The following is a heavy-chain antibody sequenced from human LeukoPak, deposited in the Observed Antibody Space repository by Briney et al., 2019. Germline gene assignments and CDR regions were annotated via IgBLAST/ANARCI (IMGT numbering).Heavy chain of an antibody. J-gene: IGHJ4*02. CDR3: ARVPGPHTTSRFHY. V-gene: IGHV1-2*02. CDR2: IDPNTGGT. Sequence: SVKVSCKTSGYTFTDYYMHWVRQAPGQGLEWMGRIDPNTGGTNFAQKFQVRVTMTRDASISTVYMELTGLRSDDTAVYYCARVPGPHTTSRFHYWGQGTLVTVSS. CDR1: GYTFTDYY. D-gene: IGHD2-2*01.